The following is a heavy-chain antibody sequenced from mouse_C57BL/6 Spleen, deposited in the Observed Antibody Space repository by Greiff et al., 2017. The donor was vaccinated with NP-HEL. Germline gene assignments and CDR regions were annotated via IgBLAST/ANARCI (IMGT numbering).Heavy chain of an antibody. CDR2: ISSGGDYI. CDR3: TRARTPYAMDY. J-gene: IGHJ4*01. V-gene: IGHV5-9-1*02. CDR1: GFTFSSYA. Sequence: EVQVVESGEGLVKPGGSLKLSCAASGFTFSSYAMSWVRQTPEKRLEWVAYISSGGDYIYYADTVKGRFTISRDNARNTLYLQMSSLKSEDTAMYYCTRARTPYAMDYWGQGTSVTVSS.